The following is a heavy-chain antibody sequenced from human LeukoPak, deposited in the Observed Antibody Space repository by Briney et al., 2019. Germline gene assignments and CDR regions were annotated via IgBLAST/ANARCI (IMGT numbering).Heavy chain of an antibody. D-gene: IGHD3-10*01. CDR1: GFTFSSYC. CDR3: ARDGSLYGLGNI. CDR2: IKQDGSEK. V-gene: IGHV3-7*03. J-gene: IGHJ4*02. Sequence: GRSLRLSCAASGFTFSSYCMSWVRQAPRKGLEWVANIKQDGSEKYYVDSVKGRFTISRDNAKNSLYLQMNSLRAEDTAVYYCARDGSLYGLGNIWGQGTLVTVSS.